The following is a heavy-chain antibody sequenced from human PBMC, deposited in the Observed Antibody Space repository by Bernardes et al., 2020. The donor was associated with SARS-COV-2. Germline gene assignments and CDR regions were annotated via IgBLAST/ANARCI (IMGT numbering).Heavy chain of an antibody. J-gene: IGHJ2*01. CDR3: ARENWYFDL. CDR2: INPNTGGT. Sequence: ASVKVSCKASGYTFTDYFIHWVRQAPGQRLEWMGWINPNTGGTNYPQKFQGRVPMTRDTSISTVYMDPSRLRSDDTAVYYCARENWYFDLWGRGTLVTVYS. V-gene: IGHV1-2*02. CDR1: GYTFTDYF.